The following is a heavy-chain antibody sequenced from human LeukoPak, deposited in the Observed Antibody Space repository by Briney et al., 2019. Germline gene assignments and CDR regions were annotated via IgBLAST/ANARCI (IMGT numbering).Heavy chain of an antibody. CDR1: GGSMSDSY. Sequence: SETLSLTCTVSGGSMSDSYWSWIRQSPGKGLEWIGYVSNSGQPGYSPSLKSRVTILADTSKNQWSLILNSVTAADTAVYYCARDRWSLSRKTWFYYGMDVWGQGITVTVSS. J-gene: IGHJ6*02. CDR3: ARDRWSLSRKTWFYYGMDV. V-gene: IGHV4-59*01. CDR2: VSNSGQP. D-gene: IGHD3-9*01.